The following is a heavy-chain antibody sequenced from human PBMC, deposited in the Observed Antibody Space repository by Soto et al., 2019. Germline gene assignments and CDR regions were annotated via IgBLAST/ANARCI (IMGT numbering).Heavy chain of an antibody. Sequence: ASVKGSSKASGYTLTSYGISWVREAPGQGLEWMGWISAYNGNTNYAQKLQGRVTMTTDTSTSTAYMELRRLRSDDTAVYYCARDTEYSSGWYLDSWGQGTLVTVSS. D-gene: IGHD6-19*01. CDR2: ISAYNGNT. J-gene: IGHJ4*02. CDR3: ARDTEYSSGWYLDS. V-gene: IGHV1-18*01. CDR1: GYTLTSYG.